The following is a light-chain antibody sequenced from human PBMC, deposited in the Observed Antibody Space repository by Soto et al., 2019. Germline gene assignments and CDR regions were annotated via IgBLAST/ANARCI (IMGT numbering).Light chain of an antibody. V-gene: IGKV3-11*01. CDR1: QSVRSS. CDR3: QQRSSWLLT. Sequence: EFVLTQSPATLSLSPGERATLSCRASQSVRSSLAWYQQKPGQAPRLLIYDASNRATGIPARFSGSGSGTDFTLTISSQEPEDFAVYYCQQRSSWLLTFGGGTKVEIK. J-gene: IGKJ4*01. CDR2: DAS.